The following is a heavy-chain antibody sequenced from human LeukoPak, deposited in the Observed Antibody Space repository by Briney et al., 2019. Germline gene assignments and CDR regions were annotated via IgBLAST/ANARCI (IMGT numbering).Heavy chain of an antibody. Sequence: GGSLRLSCAASGFTFSSYSMNWVCQPPGKGLEWVSSITSSSYYIQYADSVKGRFTISRDNAKNSLYLQMNSLRAEDTAVYYCARMTREYQGYWGQGTLVTVSS. CDR2: ITSSSYYI. CDR3: ARMTREYQGY. D-gene: IGHD2-2*01. V-gene: IGHV3-21*01. CDR1: GFTFSSYS. J-gene: IGHJ4*02.